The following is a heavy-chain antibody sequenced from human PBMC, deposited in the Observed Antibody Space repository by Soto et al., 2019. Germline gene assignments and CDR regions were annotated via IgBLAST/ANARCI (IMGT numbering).Heavy chain of an antibody. J-gene: IGHJ4*02. D-gene: IGHD5-18*01. CDR2: ISSSSSYI. CDR3: ARDQPGYSYGYGLGY. CDR1: GFTFSSYS. V-gene: IGHV3-21*01. Sequence: EVQLVESGGGLVKPGGSLRLSCAASGFTFSSYSMNWVRQAPGKGREWVSSISSSSSYIYYADSVKGRFTISRDNAKTSLYLQMNSLRAEDTAVYYCARDQPGYSYGYGLGYWGQGTLVTVSS.